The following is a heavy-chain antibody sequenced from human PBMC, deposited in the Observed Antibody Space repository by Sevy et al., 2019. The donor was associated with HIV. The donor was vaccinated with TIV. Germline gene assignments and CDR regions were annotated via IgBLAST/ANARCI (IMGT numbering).Heavy chain of an antibody. V-gene: IGHV3-21*01. CDR2: ISSSSSYI. J-gene: IGHJ4*02. Sequence: GGSLRLSCAASGFTFSSYSMNWVRQAPGKGLEWVSSISSSSSYIYYADSVKGRFTISRDNAKNSLYPQMNSLRAEDTAVYYCASLVGATNPFDYWGQGTLVTVSS. D-gene: IGHD1-26*01. CDR1: GFTFSSYS. CDR3: ASLVGATNPFDY.